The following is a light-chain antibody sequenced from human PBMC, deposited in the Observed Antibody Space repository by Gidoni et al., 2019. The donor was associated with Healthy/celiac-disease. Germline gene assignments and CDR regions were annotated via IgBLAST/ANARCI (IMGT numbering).Light chain of an antibody. J-gene: IGLJ1*01. CDR2: GNS. Sequence: QSVLTQPPSVSGAPGQRVTISCTGSSSNIGAGYDVPWYQQLPGTAPKLLIYGNSDRPSGVPDRFSGSKSGTSASLAITGLQAEDEADYYCQSYDSSLSGYVFGTGTKVTV. CDR3: QSYDSSLSGYV. CDR1: SSNIGAGYD. V-gene: IGLV1-40*01.